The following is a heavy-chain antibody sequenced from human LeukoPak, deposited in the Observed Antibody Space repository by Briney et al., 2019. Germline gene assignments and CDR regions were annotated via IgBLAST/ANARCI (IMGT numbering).Heavy chain of an antibody. CDR1: GGSISNYY. CDR2: IYYSGST. Sequence: SETLSLTCTVSGGSISNYYWSWIRQPPGKGLEWIGYIYYSGSTNYNPSLKSRVTISVDTSKNQFSLKLSSVTAADTAVYCCARGRQLVRFDYWGQGTLVTVSS. V-gene: IGHV4-59*01. CDR3: ARGRQLVRFDY. D-gene: IGHD6-13*01. J-gene: IGHJ4*02.